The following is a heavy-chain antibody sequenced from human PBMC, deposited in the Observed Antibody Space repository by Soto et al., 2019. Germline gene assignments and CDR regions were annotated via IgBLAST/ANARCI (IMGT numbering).Heavy chain of an antibody. V-gene: IGHV1-69*13. CDR2: IIPIFGTA. CDR3: ARVLGYCSGGSCYSSDNWFDP. CDR1: GGTFSSYA. J-gene: IGHJ5*02. Sequence: SVKVSCKASGGTFSSYAISWVRQAPGQGLEWMGGIIPIFGTANYAQKFQGRVTITADESTSTAYMELRSLRSDGTAVYYCARVLGYCSGGSCYSSDNWFDPWG. D-gene: IGHD2-15*01.